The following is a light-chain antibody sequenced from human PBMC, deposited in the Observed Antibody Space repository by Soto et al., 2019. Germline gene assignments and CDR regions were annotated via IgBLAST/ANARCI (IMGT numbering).Light chain of an antibody. Sequence: AIQMTQSPSYLSASVGDRFTITGRASQGIRNDLGWYQQKPGQAPKLLIYAASSLQSGVPSRFRGSGSGTDFTLTISSLQPEDFATYYCLQDYNYPLTFGGGTKVDIK. CDR3: LQDYNYPLT. J-gene: IGKJ4*01. CDR2: AAS. V-gene: IGKV1-6*01. CDR1: QGIRND.